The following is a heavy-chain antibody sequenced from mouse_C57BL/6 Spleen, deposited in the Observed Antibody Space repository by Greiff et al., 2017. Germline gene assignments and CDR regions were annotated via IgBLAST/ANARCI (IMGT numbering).Heavy chain of an antibody. Sequence: QVQLKQSGPGLVQPSQSLSITCTVSGFSLTSYGVHWVRQSPGKGLEWLGVIWSGGSTDYNAAFISRLSISKDNSKSQVFLKMNSLQDDDTAIYYCAIPNWDYYAMDYWGQGTSVTVSS. CDR2: IWSGGST. D-gene: IGHD4-1*01. CDR1: GFSLTSYG. J-gene: IGHJ4*01. V-gene: IGHV2-2*01. CDR3: AIPNWDYYAMDY.